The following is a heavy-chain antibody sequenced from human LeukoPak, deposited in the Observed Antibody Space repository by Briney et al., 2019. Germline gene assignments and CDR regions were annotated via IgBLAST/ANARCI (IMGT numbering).Heavy chain of an antibody. CDR3: ARVVARYQLLWGYMDV. Sequence: GGSLRLSCAASGFTFSSYAMHWVRQAPGKGLEWVAVISYDGSNKYYADSVKGRFTISRDNSKNTLYLQMNSLGAEDTAVYYCARVVARYQLLWGYMDVWGKGTTVTVSS. CDR1: GFTFSSYA. V-gene: IGHV3-30-3*01. J-gene: IGHJ6*03. CDR2: ISYDGSNK. D-gene: IGHD2-2*01.